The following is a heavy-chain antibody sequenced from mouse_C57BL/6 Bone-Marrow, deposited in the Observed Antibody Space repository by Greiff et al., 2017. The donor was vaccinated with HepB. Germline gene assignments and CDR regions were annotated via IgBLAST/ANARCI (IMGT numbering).Heavy chain of an antibody. J-gene: IGHJ4*01. CDR1: GFNIKDDY. D-gene: IGHD2-3*01. CDR3: TYDPSYAMDY. CDR2: IDPENGDT. V-gene: IGHV14-4*01. Sequence: VQLQQSGAELVRPGASVKLSCTASGFNIKDDYMHWVKQRPEQGLEWIGWIDPENGDTEYASKFQGKATITADTSSNTAYLQLSSLTSEDTAVYYCTYDPSYAMDYWGQGTSVTVSS.